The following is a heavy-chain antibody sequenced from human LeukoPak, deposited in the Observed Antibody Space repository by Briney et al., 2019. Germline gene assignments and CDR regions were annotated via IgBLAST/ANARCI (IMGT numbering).Heavy chain of an antibody. V-gene: IGHV1-2*02. CDR2: INPNSGGT. CDR3: ARDTRGYSGYDERDY. D-gene: IGHD5-12*01. CDR1: GYTSTGYY. J-gene: IGHJ4*02. Sequence: ASVKVSCKASGYTSTGYYMHWVRPAPGQGLEWMGWINPNSGGTNYAQKFQGRVTMTRDTSISTAYMELRRLRSDDTAVYYCARDTRGYSGYDERDYWGQGTLVTVSS.